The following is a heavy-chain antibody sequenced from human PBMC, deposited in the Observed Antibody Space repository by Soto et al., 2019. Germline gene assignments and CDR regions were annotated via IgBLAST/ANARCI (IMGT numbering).Heavy chain of an antibody. J-gene: IGHJ5*02. CDR2: ISGSGGST. D-gene: IGHD6-13*01. V-gene: IGHV3-23*01. CDR1: GFTFSSYA. Sequence: GESLKISCAASGFTFSSYAMSWVRQAPGKGLEWVSGISGSGGSTYYADSVKGRFTISRDNSKNTLYLQMNSLRAEETALYYCAKDKHSNSLNWFDPWRQGTLVTVSS. CDR3: AKDKHSNSLNWFDP.